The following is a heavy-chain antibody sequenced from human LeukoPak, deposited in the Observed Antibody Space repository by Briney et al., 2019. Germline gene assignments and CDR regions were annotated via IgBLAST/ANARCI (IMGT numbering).Heavy chain of an antibody. CDR2: INPNSGGT. CDR3: ARADLGIGTYYFDY. Sequence: GASVKVSCKASGYTFTGYYMHWVRQAPGQGLEWMGWINPNSGGTNYAQKFQGRVTMTRDTSISTAYMELSRLRSDDTAVYYCARADLGIGTYYFDYWGQGTLVTVSS. V-gene: IGHV1-2*02. CDR1: GYTFTGYY. D-gene: IGHD1-26*01. J-gene: IGHJ4*02.